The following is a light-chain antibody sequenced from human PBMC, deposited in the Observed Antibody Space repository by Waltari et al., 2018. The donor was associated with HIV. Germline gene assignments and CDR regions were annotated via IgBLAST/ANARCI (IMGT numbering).Light chain of an antibody. Sequence: QSSLPQPASASGSSGQSSTISCTGTSSDVGGDTYVSWYQQHPGKAPKLMIYDVSNRPSGVSNRFSGSKSGNTASLIISGLQAEDEADYYCSSYTSSSTLYVFGTGTKVTVL. V-gene: IGLV2-14*01. CDR1: SSDVGGDTY. CDR3: SSYTSSSTLYV. CDR2: DVS. J-gene: IGLJ1*01.